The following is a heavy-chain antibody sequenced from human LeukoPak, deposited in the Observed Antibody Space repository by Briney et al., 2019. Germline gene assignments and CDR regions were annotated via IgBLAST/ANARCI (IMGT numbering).Heavy chain of an antibody. Sequence: ASVKVSCKASGYTFTGYYMHWVRQAPGQGLEWMGWINPNSGGTNYAQKFQGWVTMTRDTSISTAYMELSRLRSDDTAVYYCARDLPFLPGYSYGYGFDYWGQGTLVTVSS. J-gene: IGHJ4*02. V-gene: IGHV1-2*04. CDR1: GYTFTGYY. CDR2: INPNSGGT. D-gene: IGHD5-18*01. CDR3: ARDLPFLPGYSYGYGFDY.